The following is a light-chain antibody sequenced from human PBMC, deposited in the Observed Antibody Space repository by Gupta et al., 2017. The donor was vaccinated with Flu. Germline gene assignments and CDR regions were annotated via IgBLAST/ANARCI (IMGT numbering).Light chain of an antibody. CDR2: SNN. CDR1: NSNVVNKT. CDR3: ATWVNSRSPEE. J-gene: IGLJ3*02. Sequence: VTISGVSRNSNVVNKTVNRYQHLPVTAPKLLIYSNNERLSGVPDRFSGAMSGTSASLAINGLQTEDEGDYYCATWVNSRSPEEFGGGTKVTVL. V-gene: IGLV1-44*01.